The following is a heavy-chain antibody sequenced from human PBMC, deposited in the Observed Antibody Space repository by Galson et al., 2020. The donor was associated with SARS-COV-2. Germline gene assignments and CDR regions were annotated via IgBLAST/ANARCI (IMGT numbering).Heavy chain of an antibody. CDR1: GGSISSYY. CDR3: ARGGYCSSTSCYTWGGMDV. V-gene: IGHV4-59*01. Sequence: ETSETLSLTCTVSGGSISSYYWSWIRQPPGKGLEWIGYIYYSGSTNYNPSLKSRVTISVDTSKNQFSLKLSSVTAADTAVYYCARGGYCSSTSCYTWGGMDVWGQGTTVTVSS. J-gene: IGHJ6*02. D-gene: IGHD2-2*02. CDR2: IYYSGST.